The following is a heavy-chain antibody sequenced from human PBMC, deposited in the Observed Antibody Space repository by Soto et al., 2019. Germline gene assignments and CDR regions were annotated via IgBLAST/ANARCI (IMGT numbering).Heavy chain of an antibody. CDR1: GFTFSSYG. V-gene: IGHV3-64D*06. CDR3: VKGPALYDSSSFDS. J-gene: IGHJ4*02. D-gene: IGHD3-22*01. Sequence: GGSLRLSCSASGFTFSSYGTHWVRQAPGKGLEYVSGISSSGDNTKYADPVKGRFTIPRDNSKNTLILQMKSLRAEDTAVYYCVKGPALYDSSSFDSWGQGTLVTAPQ. CDR2: ISSSGDNT.